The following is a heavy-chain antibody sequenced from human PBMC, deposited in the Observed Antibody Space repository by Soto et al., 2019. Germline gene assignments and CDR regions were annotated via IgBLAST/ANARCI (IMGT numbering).Heavy chain of an antibody. D-gene: IGHD6-6*01. V-gene: IGHV1-69*13. CDR3: ARSRDYSSSSRYYGMDV. CDR1: GGTFSSYA. J-gene: IGHJ6*02. CDR2: IIPIFGTA. Sequence: SVKFSCKASGGTFSSYAISWVRQAPGQGLEWMGGIIPIFGTANYAQKFQGRVTITADESTSTAYMELSSLRSEDTAVYYCARSRDYSSSSRYYGMDVWGQGTTVTVSS.